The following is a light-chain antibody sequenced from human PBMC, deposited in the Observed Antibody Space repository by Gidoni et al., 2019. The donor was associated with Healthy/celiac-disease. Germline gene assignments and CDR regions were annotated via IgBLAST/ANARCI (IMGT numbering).Light chain of an antibody. CDR1: SSNIGSNY. CDR3: AAWDDSLSGSYV. V-gene: IGLV1-47*01. J-gene: IGLJ1*01. Sequence: QSVLTQPHSASGTPRQRVTISCSGSSSNIGSNYVYWYHQLPGTAPKLLIYRNNQRPSGVPDRFSCSKSGTSASLAISGLRSEDEADYYCAAWDDSLSGSYVFGTGTKVTVL. CDR2: RNN.